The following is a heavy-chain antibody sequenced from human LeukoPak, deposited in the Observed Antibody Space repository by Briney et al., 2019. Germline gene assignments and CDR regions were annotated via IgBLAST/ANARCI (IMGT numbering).Heavy chain of an antibody. J-gene: IGHJ4*02. Sequence: SETLSLTCTVSGGSISSYYWSWIRQPPGKGLEWIGYIYYSGSTNYNPFLKSRVTISVDTSKNQFSLKLSSVTAADTAVYYCARATRMGGGHFDYWGQGTLVTVSS. V-gene: IGHV4-59*08. CDR1: GGSISSYY. CDR2: IYYSGST. D-gene: IGHD3-16*01. CDR3: ARATRMGGGHFDY.